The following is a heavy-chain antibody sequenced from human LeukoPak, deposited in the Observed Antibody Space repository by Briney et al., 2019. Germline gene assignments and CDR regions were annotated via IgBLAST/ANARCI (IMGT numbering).Heavy chain of an antibody. CDR2: IYYSGST. CDR3: ARSLVKPYYFDC. Sequence: SETLSLTCTVSGASISSGDYYWRWIRQHPGKGLEWLGYIYYSGSTHYNPSLQSRLTISLDTSKNQFSLRLSSVTAADTAVYFCARSLVKPYYFDCWGQGALVTVSS. D-gene: IGHD2-21*01. V-gene: IGHV4-31*03. J-gene: IGHJ4*02. CDR1: GASISSGDYY.